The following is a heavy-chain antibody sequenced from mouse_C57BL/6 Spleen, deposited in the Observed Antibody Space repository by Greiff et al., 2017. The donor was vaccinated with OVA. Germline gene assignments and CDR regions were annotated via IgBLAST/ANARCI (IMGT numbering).Heavy chain of an antibody. J-gene: IGHJ3*01. CDR3: AREVYDAAWIDY. CDR2: IYPGDGDT. D-gene: IGHD2-12*01. V-gene: IGHV1-82*01. CDR1: GYAFSSSW. Sequence: VQLQQSGPELVKPGASVKISCKASGYAFSSSWMNWVKQRPGKGLEWIGRIYPGDGDTNYNGKFKGKATLTADKSSSTAYMQLSSLTSEDSAVYCCAREVYDAAWIDYWGQGTLVTVSA.